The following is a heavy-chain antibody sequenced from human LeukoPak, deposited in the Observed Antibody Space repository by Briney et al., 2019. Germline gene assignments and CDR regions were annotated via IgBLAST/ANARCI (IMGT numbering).Heavy chain of an antibody. Sequence: SETLSLTCTVSGGSISSYYWSWIRQPPGKGLEWIGYLYYSGSTNYNPSLKSRVTISVDTSKNQFSLKLSSVTAADTAVYYCARRGNLDGSGITLGNWFDPWGQGTLVIVSP. J-gene: IGHJ5*02. V-gene: IGHV4-59*12. CDR1: GGSISSYY. CDR3: ARRGNLDGSGITLGNWFDP. D-gene: IGHD1-7*01. CDR2: LYYSGST.